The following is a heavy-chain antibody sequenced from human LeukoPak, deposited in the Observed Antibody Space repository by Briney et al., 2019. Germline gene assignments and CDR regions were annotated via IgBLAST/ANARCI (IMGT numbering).Heavy chain of an antibody. CDR3: ATEGIVGGGAHFDY. CDR2: ISSSGDYI. D-gene: IGHD1-26*01. J-gene: IGHJ4*02. CDR1: GFSFSSHP. V-gene: IGHV3-21*01. Sequence: GGSLRLSCVASGFSFSSHPMNWVRQAPGKGLEWVSSISSSGDYIDYADSVKGRFTISRDNAKNSLYLQMNSVRVEDTAVYYCATEGIVGGGAHFDYWGQGTLVTVSS.